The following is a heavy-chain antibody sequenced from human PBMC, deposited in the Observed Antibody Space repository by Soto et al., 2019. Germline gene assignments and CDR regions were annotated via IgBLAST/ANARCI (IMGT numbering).Heavy chain of an antibody. D-gene: IGHD5-12*01. CDR1: GYTFTGYA. V-gene: IGHV1-3*05. Sequence: QVQLVQSGAEEKKPGASVKVSCKASGYTFTGYAMHWVRQAPGQRLEWMGWINAGNGNTKYSQKFKGRVTITRDTSASTAYMELRSLRSEDTAVYYCARAVAVPADFDYWGQGTLVTFSS. CDR2: INAGNGNT. J-gene: IGHJ4*02. CDR3: ARAVAVPADFDY.